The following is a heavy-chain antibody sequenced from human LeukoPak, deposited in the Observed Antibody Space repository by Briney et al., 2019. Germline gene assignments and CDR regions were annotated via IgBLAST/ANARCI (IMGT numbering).Heavy chain of an antibody. CDR1: GFTFSAYE. J-gene: IGHJ4*02. Sequence: GGSLRLSCAASGFTFSAYEINWVRQAPGKGLEWVSYISSSGDILYYADSVKGRFTISRDNSKNTLYLQVNSLRAEDTAVYYCAKDFWSGYYPNYWGQGTLVTVSS. CDR2: ISSSGDIL. CDR3: AKDFWSGYYPNY. D-gene: IGHD3-3*01. V-gene: IGHV3-48*03.